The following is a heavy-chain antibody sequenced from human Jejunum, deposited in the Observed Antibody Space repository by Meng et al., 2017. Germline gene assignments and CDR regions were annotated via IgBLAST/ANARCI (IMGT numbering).Heavy chain of an antibody. V-gene: IGHV4-34*01. CDR3: TRGTDRAKSGDY. Sequence: PSETPTLTCAVYAGSFLGFYVRWRRTPTRNALESIGHIPPCGITDYNPSLKNRPTLSLDTSKTRFSLSLNSATSADTRIYYCTRGTDRAKSGDYWGQGTLVTVSS. CDR1: AGSFLGFY. CDR2: IPPCGIT. D-gene: IGHD1-14*01. J-gene: IGHJ4*02.